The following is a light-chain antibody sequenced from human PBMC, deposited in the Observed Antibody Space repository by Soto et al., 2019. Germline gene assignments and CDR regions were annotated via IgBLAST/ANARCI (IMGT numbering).Light chain of an antibody. J-gene: IGKJ4*01. V-gene: IGKV1-5*03. CDR3: QQRSNWPLT. CDR1: QTISSW. Sequence: DIQMTHAPSTLSGSVGERVTITCRASQTISSWLAWYQQKPGKAPKLLIYKASTLKSGVPSRFSGSGSGTEFTLTISSLEPEDFAVYYCQQRSNWPLTFGGGTKVDIK. CDR2: KAS.